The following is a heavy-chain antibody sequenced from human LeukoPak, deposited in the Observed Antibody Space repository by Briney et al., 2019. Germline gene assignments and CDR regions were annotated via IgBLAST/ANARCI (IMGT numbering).Heavy chain of an antibody. CDR1: GFTFSNAW. CDR2: INSDGSST. V-gene: IGHV3-74*01. D-gene: IGHD3-10*01. CDR3: ASLRSGNIWFDP. J-gene: IGHJ5*02. Sequence: GGSLRLSCAASGFTFSNAWMNWVRQAPGKGLVWVSRINSDGSSTSYADSVKGRFTISRDNAKNTLYLQMNSLRAEDTAVYYCASLRSGNIWFDPWGQGTLVTVSS.